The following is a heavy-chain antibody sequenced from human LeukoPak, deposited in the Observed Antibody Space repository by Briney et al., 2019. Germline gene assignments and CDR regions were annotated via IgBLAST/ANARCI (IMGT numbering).Heavy chain of an antibody. J-gene: IGHJ4*02. D-gene: IGHD2-2*01. CDR3: AKEAQGCSITSCYFDS. V-gene: IGHV3-48*01. Sequence: GGSLRLSCAASGFSFSSYSMNWVRQAPGKGLEWVSYISSSSSTMYYADSVKARFTISRDNSKNTLYLQMNSLRAEDTAVYYCAKEAQGCSITSCYFDSWGQGTLVTVSS. CDR1: GFSFSSYS. CDR2: ISSSSSTM.